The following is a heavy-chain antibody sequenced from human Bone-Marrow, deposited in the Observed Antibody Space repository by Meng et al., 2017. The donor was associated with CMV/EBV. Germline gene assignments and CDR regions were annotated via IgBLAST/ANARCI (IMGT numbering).Heavy chain of an antibody. D-gene: IGHD6-13*01. V-gene: IGHV4-39*07. CDR3: ARGKPGYSSSWYPHFDY. J-gene: IGHJ4*02. CDR1: GGSISSGDYY. CDR2: INHSGST. Sequence: GSLRLSCTVSGGSISSGDYYWSWIRQPPGKGLEWIGEINHSGSTNYNPSLKSRVTISVDTSKNQFSLKLSSVTAADTAVYYCARGKPGYSSSWYPHFDYWGQGTLVTVSS.